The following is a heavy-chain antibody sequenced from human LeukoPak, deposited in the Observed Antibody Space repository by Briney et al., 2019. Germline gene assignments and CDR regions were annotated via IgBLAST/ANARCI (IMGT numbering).Heavy chain of an antibody. CDR1: GGTFSSYA. Sequence: SVKVSCKASGGTFSSYAINWVRQAPGQGLEWMGGIIPIFGTANYAQKFQGRVTITADKSTSTAYMELSSLRSEDTAVYYCARDLGYCSGGSCRGFDYWGQGTLVTVSS. V-gene: IGHV1-69*06. J-gene: IGHJ4*02. CDR2: IIPIFGTA. CDR3: ARDLGYCSGGSCRGFDY. D-gene: IGHD2-15*01.